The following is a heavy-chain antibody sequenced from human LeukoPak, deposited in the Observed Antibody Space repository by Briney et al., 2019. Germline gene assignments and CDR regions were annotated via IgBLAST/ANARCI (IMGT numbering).Heavy chain of an antibody. J-gene: IGHJ4*02. CDR3: AAGGDEENLYYFDY. D-gene: IGHD3-16*01. Sequence: TSVKVSCKASGFTCTSSAVQWVRQARGQRLEWIGWIVVGSGNTDYAQKFQERVTITRDMSTSTAYMELSSLRSEDTAVYYCAAGGDEENLYYFDYWGQGTLVTVSS. CDR2: IVVGSGNT. CDR1: GFTCTSSA. V-gene: IGHV1-58*01.